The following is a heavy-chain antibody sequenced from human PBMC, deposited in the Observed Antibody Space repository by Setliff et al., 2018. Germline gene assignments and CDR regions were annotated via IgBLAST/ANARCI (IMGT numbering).Heavy chain of an antibody. CDR2: IYHSGST. CDR1: GYFISSGYY. D-gene: IGHD2-15*01. CDR3: ARRHCSGGSCYSLNYFDY. V-gene: IGHV4-38-2*01. Sequence: SETLSLTCAVSGYFISSGYYWGWIRQPPGKGLEWIGSIYHSGSTYYNPSLKSRVTISVDTSKKQFSLKLSSVTAAGTAVYYCARRHCSGGSCYSLNYFDYWGQGTLVTVSS. J-gene: IGHJ4*02.